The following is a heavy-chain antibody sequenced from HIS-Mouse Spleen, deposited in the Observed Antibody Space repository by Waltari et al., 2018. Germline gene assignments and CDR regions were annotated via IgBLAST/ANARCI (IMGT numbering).Heavy chain of an antibody. CDR2: IYYSGST. D-gene: IGHD1-26*01. CDR3: ARDRELYFDY. V-gene: IGHV4-39*07. J-gene: IGHJ4*02. CDR1: GASISRSSYY. Sequence: QLPLQESGPGLVKPSETLSLTCTVSGASISRSSYYWGWIRQPPGKGLEWIGSIYYSGSTYYNPSLKSRVTISVDTSKNQFSLKLSSVTAADTAVYYCARDRELYFDYWGQGTLVTVSS.